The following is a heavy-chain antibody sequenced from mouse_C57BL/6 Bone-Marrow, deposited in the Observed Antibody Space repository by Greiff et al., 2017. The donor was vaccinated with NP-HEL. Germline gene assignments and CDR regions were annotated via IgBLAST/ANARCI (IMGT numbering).Heavy chain of an antibody. Sequence: DVMLVESGGGLAQPGGSLSLSCAASGFTFTDYYMSWVRQPPGKAPEWLGFIRNKATGYTTEYSASVKGRFTISSDNSQSILYLQMNALRAEDSATYYCARSIYYDYADDPFYAMDYWGQGTSVTVSS. D-gene: IGHD2-4*01. J-gene: IGHJ4*01. CDR1: GFTFTDYY. CDR3: ARSIYYDYADDPFYAMDY. V-gene: IGHV7-3*01. CDR2: IRNKATGYTT.